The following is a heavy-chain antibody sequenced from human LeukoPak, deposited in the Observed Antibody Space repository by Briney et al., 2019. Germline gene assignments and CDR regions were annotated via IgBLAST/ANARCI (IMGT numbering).Heavy chain of an antibody. V-gene: IGHV1-8*02. CDR2: MNPNSGNT. CDR1: GYTFTSYA. Sequence: ASVKVSCKASGYTFTSYAMNWVRQATGQGLEWMGWMNPNSGNTGYARKFQGRVTMTRNTSISTAYMELSSLRSEDTAVYYCARGTGPSEWAMVRGVPGWFDPWGQGTLVTVSS. J-gene: IGHJ5*02. D-gene: IGHD3-10*01. CDR3: ARGTGPSEWAMVRGVPGWFDP.